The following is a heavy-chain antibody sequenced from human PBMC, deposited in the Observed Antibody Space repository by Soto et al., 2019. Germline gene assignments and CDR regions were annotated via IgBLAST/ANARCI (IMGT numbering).Heavy chain of an antibody. Sequence: GGSLRLSCAASGFSFSSYGMHWVRQAPGKGLEWVALISYDGRNEYYADSVKGRFTFSRDNSKNTLYLQMNSLRAEDTTLFYCAKTRESSGWSYFDFWGQGTLVTVSS. J-gene: IGHJ4*02. V-gene: IGHV3-30*18. CDR3: AKTRESSGWSYFDF. CDR2: ISYDGRNE. D-gene: IGHD6-19*01. CDR1: GFSFSSYG.